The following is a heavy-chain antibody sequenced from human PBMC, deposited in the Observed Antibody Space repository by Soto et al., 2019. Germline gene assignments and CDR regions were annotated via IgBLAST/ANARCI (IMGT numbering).Heavy chain of an antibody. CDR1: SGSISSSNW. CDR2: IYHSGST. D-gene: IGHD6-13*01. J-gene: IGHJ6*03. Sequence: SETLSLTCAVSSGSISSSNWWSWVRQPPGKGLEWIGEIYHSGSTNYNPSLKSRVTISVDKSKNQFSLKLSSVTAADTAVYYCATMPYDIAAAGTTYYYYYMDVWGKGTTVTVSS. V-gene: IGHV4-4*02. CDR3: ATMPYDIAAAGTTYYYYYMDV.